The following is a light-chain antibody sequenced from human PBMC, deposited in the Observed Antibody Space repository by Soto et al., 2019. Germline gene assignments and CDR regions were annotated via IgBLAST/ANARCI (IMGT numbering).Light chain of an antibody. J-gene: IGKJ4*01. CDR1: QVINSF. CDR3: QQTDSYPST. Sequence: AIQLTQSPSSLSASVGDRVTITCRASQVINSFLAWYQQKPGKAPKLLIYDASSLQTGVPSRFSGSGSATDFTLTINSLQPEDFATYYCQQTDSYPSTFGGGTKVEI. V-gene: IGKV1-13*02. CDR2: DAS.